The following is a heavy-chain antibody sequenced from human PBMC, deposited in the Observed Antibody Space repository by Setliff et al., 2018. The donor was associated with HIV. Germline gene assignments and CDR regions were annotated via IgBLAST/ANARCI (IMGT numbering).Heavy chain of an antibody. CDR3: ARDQEEATHDYDI. CDR2: IYNSGST. Sequence: SETLSLTCAVSGGSISSYFWSWVRQSPGKGLEWIGYIYNSGSTRYNPSLESRVTISVDTSKNEFSLKLTSATAADTSVYYCARDQEEATHDYDIWGKGTMVTVSS. J-gene: IGHJ3*02. D-gene: IGHD5-12*01. V-gene: IGHV4-4*08. CDR1: GGSISSYF.